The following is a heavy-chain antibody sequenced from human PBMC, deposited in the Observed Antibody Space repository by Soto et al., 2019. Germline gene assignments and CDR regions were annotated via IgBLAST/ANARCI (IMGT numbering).Heavy chain of an antibody. J-gene: IGHJ3*02. CDR1: GFTVSSNY. V-gene: IGHV3-53*01. Sequence: GGSLRLSCAASGFTVSSNYMSWVRQAPGKGLEWVSVIYSGGSTYYADSVKGRFTISRDNSKNTLYLQMNSLRAEDTAVYYCARDPTRGSSSWYAFDIWCQGTMVTVSS. CDR2: IYSGGST. D-gene: IGHD6-13*01. CDR3: ARDPTRGSSSWYAFDI.